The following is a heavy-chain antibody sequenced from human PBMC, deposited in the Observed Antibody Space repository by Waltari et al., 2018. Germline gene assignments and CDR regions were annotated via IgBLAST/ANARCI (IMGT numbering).Heavy chain of an antibody. D-gene: IGHD2-15*01. V-gene: IGHV1-3*01. CDR2: INAGNGNT. J-gene: IGHJ4*02. CDR1: GYTFPSYA. Sequence: QVQLVQSGAEVKKPGASVKVSCKASGYTFPSYAMHWVRQAPGQRLEWMGWINAGNGNTKYSQKVQGRVTITRDTSASTAYMELSSLRSEDTAVYYCARNKGYCSGGSCPPRYFDYWGQGTLVTVSS. CDR3: ARNKGYCSGGSCPPRYFDY.